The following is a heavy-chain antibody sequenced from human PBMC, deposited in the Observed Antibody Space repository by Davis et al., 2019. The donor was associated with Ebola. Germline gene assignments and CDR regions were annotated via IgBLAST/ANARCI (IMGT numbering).Heavy chain of an antibody. D-gene: IGHD3-3*02. CDR2: IRSEAYGETT. CDR3: TSSQGISIFGVALLDYFDY. J-gene: IGHJ4*02. Sequence: GESLKISCIASGFTFRDYAISWVRQAPGKGLEWVGFIRSEAYGETTDYAASVKGRFTISRDDSKSIAYLQINSLRTEDTAVYYCTSSQGISIFGVALLDYFDYWGQGTLVTVSS. V-gene: IGHV3-49*04. CDR1: GFTFRDYA.